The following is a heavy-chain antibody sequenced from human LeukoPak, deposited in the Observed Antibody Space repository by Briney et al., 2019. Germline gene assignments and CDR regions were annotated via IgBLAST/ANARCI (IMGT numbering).Heavy chain of an antibody. CDR3: AREMATGNDAFDI. J-gene: IGHJ3*02. Sequence: SETLSLTCAVSGGSISSSNWWSWVRQPPGKGLEWIGEIYHSGSTNYNPSLKSRVTISVDKSKNQFSLKLSSVTAADTAVYYCAREMATGNDAFDIWGQGTMVTVSS. CDR2: IYHSGST. CDR1: GGSISSSNW. V-gene: IGHV4-4*02. D-gene: IGHD5-24*01.